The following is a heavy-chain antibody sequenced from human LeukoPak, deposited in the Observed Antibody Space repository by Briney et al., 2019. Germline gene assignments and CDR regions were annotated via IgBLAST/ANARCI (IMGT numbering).Heavy chain of an antibody. V-gene: IGHV3-7*03. J-gene: IGHJ4*02. CDR2: ISTDGSTE. CDR1: GFTFSRSW. CDR3: ATGASGSWDF. D-gene: IGHD6-13*01. Sequence: PGGSLRLSCEASGFTFSRSWMSWVRQPPGKGLEWVANISTDGSTEYHMDSVKGRFTISRDNAKDSLHLEMSRLDDADTAMYYCATGASGSWDFGGQGTLVTVSS.